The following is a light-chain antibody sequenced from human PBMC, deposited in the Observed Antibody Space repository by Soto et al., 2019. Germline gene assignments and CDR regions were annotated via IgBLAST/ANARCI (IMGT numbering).Light chain of an antibody. CDR3: TSYTSSSTHWV. J-gene: IGLJ3*02. Sequence: QSALTQPASVSGSPGQSITISCTGTSSDVGGYNYVSWYQQHPGKAPKLMIYDVSNRPSGVSNRFSGSKSGNTASLTISGLQDEDEADYYCTSYTSSSTHWVFGGGTKLTVL. CDR1: SSDVGGYNY. CDR2: DVS. V-gene: IGLV2-14*01.